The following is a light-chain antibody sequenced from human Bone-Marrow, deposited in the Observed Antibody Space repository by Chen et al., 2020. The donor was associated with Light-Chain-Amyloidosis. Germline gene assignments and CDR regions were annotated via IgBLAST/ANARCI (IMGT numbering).Light chain of an antibody. CDR3: QVWDRSRDRPV. V-gene: IGLV3-21*02. CDR2: DDS. Sequence: SYVLTQPSSVSVAPGQTATIACGGHNIGSTSVHWYQQTPGQAPLLVVYDDSDRPSGIPERLSGSNSGSTATLTISRDEAGDEADYYCQVWDRSRDRPVFGGGTKLTVL. CDR1: NIGSTS. J-gene: IGLJ3*02.